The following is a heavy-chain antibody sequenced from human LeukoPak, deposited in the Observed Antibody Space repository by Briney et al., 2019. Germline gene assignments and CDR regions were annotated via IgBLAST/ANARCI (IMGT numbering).Heavy chain of an antibody. V-gene: IGHV1-46*01. D-gene: IGHD3-22*01. CDR2: INPSGDPT. J-gene: IGHJ6*03. CDR3: ARSSGYYSSLFYMHV. CDR1: GYTVTDHA. Sequence: ASVKVSCKASGYTVTDHALHWVRQAPGQGLEWVGIINPSGDPTTYAQKFQGRVTMTSDMSTSTVYMELSSLRSEDTAVYYCARSSGYYSSLFYMHVWGKGTTVTVSS.